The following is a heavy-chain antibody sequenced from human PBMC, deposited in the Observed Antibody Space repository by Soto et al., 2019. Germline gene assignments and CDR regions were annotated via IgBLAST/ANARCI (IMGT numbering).Heavy chain of an antibody. V-gene: IGHV3-23*01. CDR3: AKKVNSGSGSQYFDY. Sequence: PGWSLRLSCAASVFTFSSYSMSWVRQAPGKGLEWVSGFRTSGDGGTTYYADSVKGRFTTSRDNSKNTLFLQMNSLRAEDTAIYYCAKKVNSGSGSQYFDYWGQGTLVTVSS. J-gene: IGHJ4*02. CDR2: FRTSGDGGTT. CDR1: VFTFSSYS. D-gene: IGHD3-10*01.